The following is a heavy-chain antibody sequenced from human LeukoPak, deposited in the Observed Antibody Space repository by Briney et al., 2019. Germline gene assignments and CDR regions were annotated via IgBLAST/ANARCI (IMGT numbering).Heavy chain of an antibody. J-gene: IGHJ6*03. CDR2: IIPIFGTA. CDR1: GGTFSSYA. D-gene: IGHD5/OR15-5a*01. V-gene: IGHV1-69*13. CDR3: ASSTVISGIYDYYMDV. Sequence: SVKVSCKASGGTFSSYAISWVRQAPGQGLEWMGGIIPIFGTANYAQKFQGRVTITADESTSTAYMELSSLRSEDTAVYYCASSTVISGIYDYYMDVWGKGTTVTISS.